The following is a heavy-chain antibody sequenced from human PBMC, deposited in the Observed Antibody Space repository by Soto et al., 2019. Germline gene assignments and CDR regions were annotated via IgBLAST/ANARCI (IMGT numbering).Heavy chain of an antibody. J-gene: IGHJ4*02. Sequence: EVQLLESGGGLVQPGGSLRLSCAASGFTFGSYAMSWVRQAPGKGLEWVSAISGSGGSTYYADSVEGRFTISRDNSKNTLYLQMNSLRAEDTAVYYCAKDHEDGDYVDYWGQGTLVTVSS. CDR1: GFTFGSYA. CDR2: ISGSGGST. CDR3: AKDHEDGDYVDY. D-gene: IGHD4-17*01. V-gene: IGHV3-23*01.